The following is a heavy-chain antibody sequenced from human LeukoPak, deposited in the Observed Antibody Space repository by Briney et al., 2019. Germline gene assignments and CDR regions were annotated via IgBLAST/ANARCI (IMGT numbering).Heavy chain of an antibody. CDR2: ISGSGGST. Sequence: PGGSLRLSCAASGFTFSTYAMSWVRQAPWKGLEWVSGISGSGGSTNYADSVKGRFTISRDNSKNTLYLQMNSLRVEDTAVYYCAKEQWLGKMNYFDYWGQGTLVTVSS. CDR1: GFTFSTYA. V-gene: IGHV3-23*01. D-gene: IGHD6-19*01. J-gene: IGHJ4*02. CDR3: AKEQWLGKMNYFDY.